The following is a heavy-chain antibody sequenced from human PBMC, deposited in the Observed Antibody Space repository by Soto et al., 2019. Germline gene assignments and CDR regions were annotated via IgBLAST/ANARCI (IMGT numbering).Heavy chain of an antibody. Sequence: SETLSLTCTVSGGSIGSYYWSWIRQPPGKGLEWIGYIYYSGSTNYNPSLKSRVTISVDTSKNQFSLKLSSVTAADTAVYYCARDKITGLFDYWGQGTLVTVSS. D-gene: IGHD2-8*02. CDR1: GGSIGSYY. CDR2: IYYSGST. CDR3: ARDKITGLFDY. V-gene: IGHV4-59*01. J-gene: IGHJ4*02.